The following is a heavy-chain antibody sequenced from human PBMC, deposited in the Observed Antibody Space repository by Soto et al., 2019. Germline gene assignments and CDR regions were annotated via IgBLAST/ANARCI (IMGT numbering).Heavy chain of an antibody. Sequence: PGESLKISCKGSGYSFTSYWISWVRQMPGKGLEWMGRIDPSDSYTNYSPSFQGQVTISADKSISTAYLQWSSLKASDTAMYYCARYCSGGSCRYYYGMDVWGQGTTVTVSS. V-gene: IGHV5-10-1*04. D-gene: IGHD2-15*01. CDR1: GYSFTSYW. CDR2: IDPSDSYT. CDR3: ARYCSGGSCRYYYGMDV. J-gene: IGHJ6*02.